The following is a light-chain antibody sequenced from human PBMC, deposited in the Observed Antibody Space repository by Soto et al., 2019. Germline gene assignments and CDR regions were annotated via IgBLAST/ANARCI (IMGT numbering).Light chain of an antibody. CDR1: QSVASNS. Sequence: ENVLTQSPGTLPLSPGERATLSCRASQSVASNSLAWFQQKPGQAPRLLIYDTSSRATGIPDRFSGSGSGTDFTLTISRLEPDDFAVYYCQQYDKSPPISFGQGTRLEIK. CDR3: QQYDKSPPIS. J-gene: IGKJ5*01. CDR2: DTS. V-gene: IGKV3-20*01.